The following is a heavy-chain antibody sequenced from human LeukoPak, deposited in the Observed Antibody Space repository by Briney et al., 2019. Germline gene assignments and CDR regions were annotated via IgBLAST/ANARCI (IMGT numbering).Heavy chain of an antibody. CDR3: ANPSEIRSGVGRYFDY. D-gene: IGHD6-19*01. CDR2: ISGSGGST. V-gene: IGHV3-23*01. J-gene: IGHJ4*02. CDR1: GFTFSSYA. Sequence: GGSLRLSCAVSGFTFSSYATSWVRQAPGKGLEWVSAISGSGGSTYYADSVKGRFTISRDNSKNTLYLQMNSLRAEDTAVYYCANPSEIRSGVGRYFDYLGQGTLVNGSS.